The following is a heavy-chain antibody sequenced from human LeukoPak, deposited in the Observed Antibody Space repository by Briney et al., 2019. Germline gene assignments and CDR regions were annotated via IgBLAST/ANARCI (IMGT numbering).Heavy chain of an antibody. CDR1: GGSISSSSNY. V-gene: IGHV4-39*01. CDR3: ARSLVRGVVIMGGTVDY. Sequence: SETLSLTCTVSGGSISSSSNYWGWIRQPPGKGLEWIGSIYYSGSTYYNPSLKSRVTISVDTSKNQFSLKLSSVTAADTAVYYCARSLVRGVVIMGGTVDYWGQGTLVTVSS. D-gene: IGHD3-3*01. CDR2: IYYSGST. J-gene: IGHJ4*02.